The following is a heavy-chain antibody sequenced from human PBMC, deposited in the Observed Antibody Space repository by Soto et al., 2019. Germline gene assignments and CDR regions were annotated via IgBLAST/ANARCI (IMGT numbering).Heavy chain of an antibody. CDR1: GGSISSSNW. D-gene: IGHD3-3*02. J-gene: IGHJ5*02. Sequence: PSETLSLTCAVSGGSISSSNWWSWVRQPPGKGLEWIGEIYHSGSTNYNPSLNSRVTISVDTSKNQFSLKLSSVTAADTAVYYCASPKIAFYTWFDPWGQGTLVTVSS. V-gene: IGHV4-4*02. CDR2: IYHSGST. CDR3: ASPKIAFYTWFDP.